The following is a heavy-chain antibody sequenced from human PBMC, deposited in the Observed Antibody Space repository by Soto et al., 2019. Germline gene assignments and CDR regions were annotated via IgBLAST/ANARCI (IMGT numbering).Heavy chain of an antibody. V-gene: IGHV1-69*12. CDR3: ARVRVGYCISTSCYGYNWFDP. Sequence: QVQLVQSGAEVKKPGSSVKVSCKASGGTFSSYAISWVRQAPGQGLEWMGGIIPIFGTANYAQKFQGRVTIPADESTSTAYMELSSLRSEDTAVYYCARVRVGYCISTSCYGYNWFDPWGQGTLVTVSS. CDR1: GGTFSSYA. CDR2: IIPIFGTA. D-gene: IGHD2-2*01. J-gene: IGHJ5*02.